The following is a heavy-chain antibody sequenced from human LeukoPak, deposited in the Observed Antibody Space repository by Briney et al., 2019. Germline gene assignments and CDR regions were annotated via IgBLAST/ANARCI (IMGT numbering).Heavy chain of an antibody. Sequence: GGSLRLSCAASGFTFSDYYMSWIRQAPGKGLEWVSFISSSSSTIYYADSMKGRFTISRDNAKNSVYLQMNSLRAEDTAVYYCARGLGYCSGGSCPRRAFDVWGQGTAVTVSS. CDR3: ARGLGYCSGGSCPRRAFDV. V-gene: IGHV3-11*01. CDR2: ISSSSSTI. CDR1: GFTFSDYY. D-gene: IGHD2-15*01. J-gene: IGHJ3*01.